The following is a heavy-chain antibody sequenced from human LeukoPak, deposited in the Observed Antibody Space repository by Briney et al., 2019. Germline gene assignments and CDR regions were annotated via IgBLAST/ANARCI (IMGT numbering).Heavy chain of an antibody. CDR2: ISSSSSYI. CDR1: GFTFSSYS. J-gene: IGHJ4*02. CDR3: ARDSSYNAILTGYLPHTRTLDY. V-gene: IGHV3-21*01. D-gene: IGHD3-9*01. Sequence: GGSLRLSCAASGFTFSSYSMNWVRQAPGKGLEWVSSISSSSSYIYYADSVKGRFTISRDNAKNSLYLQMNSLRAEDTHVYYCARDSSYNAILTGYLPHTRTLDYWGQRTLVTVSS.